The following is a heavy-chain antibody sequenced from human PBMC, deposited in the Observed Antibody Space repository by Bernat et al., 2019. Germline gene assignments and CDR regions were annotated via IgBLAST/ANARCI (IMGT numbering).Heavy chain of an antibody. CDR2: INHSGST. D-gene: IGHD4-17*01. CDR1: GGSFSGYY. J-gene: IGHJ5*02. V-gene: IGHV4-34*01. Sequence: QVQLQQWGAGLLKPSETLSLTCAVYGGSFSGYYWSWIRQPPGKGLEWIGEINHSGSTNYNPSLKSRVTISVDTSKNQFSLKLSSVTAADTAVYYCARPTVSRFRWFDPWGQGTLVTVSS. CDR3: ARPTVSRFRWFDP.